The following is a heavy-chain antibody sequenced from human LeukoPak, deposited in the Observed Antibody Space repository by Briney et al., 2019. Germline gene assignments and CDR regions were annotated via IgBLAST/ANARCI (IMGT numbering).Heavy chain of an antibody. J-gene: IGHJ4*02. D-gene: IGHD1-14*01. CDR2: ISYDGSNK. CDR1: GFTFSNAW. CDR3: AKATGYLL. V-gene: IGHV3-30*18. Sequence: GGSLRLSCAASGFTFSNAWMSWVRQAPGKGLEWVAVISYDGSNKYYADSVKGRFTISRDNSKNTLYLQMNNLRAEDTAVYYCAKATGYLLWGQGTLVTVSS.